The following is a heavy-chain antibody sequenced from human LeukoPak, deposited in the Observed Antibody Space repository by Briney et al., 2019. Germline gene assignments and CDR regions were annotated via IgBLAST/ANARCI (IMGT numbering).Heavy chain of an antibody. D-gene: IGHD3-10*01. V-gene: IGHV4-61*02. Sequence: SETLSLTCTVSGGSISRGNYYWTWIRQPAGKGPEWIGRIHTSGRTNSDPSLKSRVTISLDASKNQFPLKLNSVTAADTAVFYCARSTGDYGSGSLAHWGQGTPVTVSS. CDR1: GGSISRGNYY. CDR3: ARSTGDYGSGSLAH. J-gene: IGHJ5*02. CDR2: IHTSGRT.